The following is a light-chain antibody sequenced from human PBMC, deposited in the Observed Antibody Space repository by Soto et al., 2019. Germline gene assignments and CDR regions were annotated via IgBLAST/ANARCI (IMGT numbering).Light chain of an antibody. CDR3: QQYGSSPPIT. Sequence: EIVLTQSPGTLSLSPGERATLSSRASQSVSSSYLAWYQQKPGQAPRLLIYGASSRATGIPVRFSGSGSGTDFTLTISRLEPEDFAVYYCQQYGSSPPITFGQGTRLEIK. J-gene: IGKJ5*01. CDR2: GAS. CDR1: QSVSSSY. V-gene: IGKV3-20*01.